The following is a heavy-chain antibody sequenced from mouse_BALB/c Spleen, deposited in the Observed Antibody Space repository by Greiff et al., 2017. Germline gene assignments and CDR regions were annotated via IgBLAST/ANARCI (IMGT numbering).Heavy chain of an antibody. V-gene: IGHV1-14*01. CDR2: INPYNDGT. CDR1: GYTFTSYV. Sequence: VQLQQSGPELVKPGASVKMSCKASGYTFTSYVMHWVKQKPGQGLEWIGYINPYNDGTKYNEKFKGKATLTSDKSSSTAYMELSSLTSEDSAVYYCARMGRYDVGGYAMDYWGQGTSVTVSS. CDR3: ARMGRYDVGGYAMDY. J-gene: IGHJ4*01. D-gene: IGHD2-14*01.